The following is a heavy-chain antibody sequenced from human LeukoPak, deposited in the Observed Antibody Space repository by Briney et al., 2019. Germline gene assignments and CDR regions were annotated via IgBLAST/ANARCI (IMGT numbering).Heavy chain of an antibody. D-gene: IGHD2-15*01. CDR3: ARRDCSGGTCRTRVFDY. CDR2: MNPNRGNT. J-gene: IGHJ4*02. Sequence: GASVKVSCKASGYTFTSYDINWVRQAAGQGLEWLGWMNPNRGNTGYAQKFQGRVTITRNTSIDTAYMEVSSLRSEDPAVYYCARRDCSGGTCRTRVFDYWGQGALVTVSS. CDR1: GYTFTSYD. V-gene: IGHV1-8*01.